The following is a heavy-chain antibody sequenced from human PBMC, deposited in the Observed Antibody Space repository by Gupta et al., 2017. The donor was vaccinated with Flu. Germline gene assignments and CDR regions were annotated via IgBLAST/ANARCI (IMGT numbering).Heavy chain of an antibody. Sequence: QVQLQQWGAGLLKPSETLSPTCAVDGGSFSGYYWSWIRQPPGKGLEWIGEIRHTGITNYNPSLKSRVTISADTSKRQFSLKLTSVTAADTAVYYCAGYQLLYRFDPWGQGTLVTVSP. CDR2: IRHTGIT. D-gene: IGHD3-16*02. J-gene: IGHJ5*02. CDR1: GGSFSGYY. CDR3: AGYQLLYRFDP. V-gene: IGHV4-34*02.